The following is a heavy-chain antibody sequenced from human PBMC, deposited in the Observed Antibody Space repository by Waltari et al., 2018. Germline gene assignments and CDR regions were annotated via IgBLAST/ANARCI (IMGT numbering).Heavy chain of an antibody. CDR2: ISGSGGRT. Sequence: EVQLLESGGGLVQPGGSLRLSCAASGFTFSSYAMSWVRQAPGKGLEWVSAISGSGGRTYYADSLKGRFTISRDNSKNTLYLQMNSLRAEDTAVYYCAKDLRGNGGGYDAFDIWGQGTMVTVSS. V-gene: IGHV3-23*01. CDR1: GFTFSSYA. D-gene: IGHD5-12*01. J-gene: IGHJ3*02. CDR3: AKDLRGNGGGYDAFDI.